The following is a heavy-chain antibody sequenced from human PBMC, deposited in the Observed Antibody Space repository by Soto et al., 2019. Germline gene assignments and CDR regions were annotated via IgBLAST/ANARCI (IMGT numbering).Heavy chain of an antibody. CDR1: GFTFSSYA. V-gene: IGHV3-30-3*01. CDR3: ARDPTKYYDFWSGSRRHYYYGMDV. Sequence: PGGSLRLSCAASGFTFSSYAMHWVRQAPGKGLEWVAVISYDGSNKYYADSVKGRFTISRDNSKNTLYLQMNSLRAEDTAVYYCARDPTKYYDFWSGSRRHYYYGMDVWGQGTTVTVSS. D-gene: IGHD3-3*01. J-gene: IGHJ6*02. CDR2: ISYDGSNK.